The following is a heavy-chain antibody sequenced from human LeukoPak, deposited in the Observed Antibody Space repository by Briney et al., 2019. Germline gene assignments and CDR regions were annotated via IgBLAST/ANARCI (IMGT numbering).Heavy chain of an antibody. J-gene: IGHJ4*02. CDR1: GFTFSTYA. CDR2: ICKTGRAT. CDR3: AKPFSSGSDSSYSAFDY. D-gene: IGHD3-10*01. V-gene: IGHV3-23*01. Sequence: GGSLRLSCAASGFTFSTYAMAWVRQAPGKGLEWVSSICKTGRATCYADSVKGRFTISRDISKDTLYLQMNSLRAEDTAVYYCAKPFSSGSDSSYSAFDYGGQGSLVTVSS.